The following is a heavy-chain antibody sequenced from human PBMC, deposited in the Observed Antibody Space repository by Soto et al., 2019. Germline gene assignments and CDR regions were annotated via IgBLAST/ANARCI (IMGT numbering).Heavy chain of an antibody. CDR2: IYYSGST. V-gene: IGHV4-31*03. CDR3: ARARTIAICGVVNPTPYSEY. J-gene: IGHJ4*02. CDR1: GGSISSGGYY. D-gene: IGHD3-3*01. Sequence: TLSLTCTVSGGSISSGGYYWSWIRQHPGKGLEWIGYIYYSGSTYYNPSLKSRVTISVDTSKNQFSLKLSSVPAADTAVYYCARARTIAICGVVNPTPYSEYWGQGTLVTVCS.